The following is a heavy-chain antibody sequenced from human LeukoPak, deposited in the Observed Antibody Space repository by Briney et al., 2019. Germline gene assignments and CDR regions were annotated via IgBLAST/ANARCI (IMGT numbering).Heavy chain of an antibody. Sequence: GSLRLSCAASGFTFSSYEMNWVRQAPGKGLEWVSYISSSGSTIYYADSVKGRFTISRDNAKNSLYLQMNSLRAEDTAVYYCARARYCSGGSCRSRGAFDIWGQGTMVTVSS. J-gene: IGHJ3*02. D-gene: IGHD2-15*01. V-gene: IGHV3-48*03. CDR3: ARARYCSGGSCRSRGAFDI. CDR1: GFTFSSYE. CDR2: ISSSGSTI.